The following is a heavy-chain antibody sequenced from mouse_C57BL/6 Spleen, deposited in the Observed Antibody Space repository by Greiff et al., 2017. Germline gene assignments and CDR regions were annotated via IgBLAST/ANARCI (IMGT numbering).Heavy chain of an antibody. Sequence: VQLQQSGPELVKPGASVKISCKASGYTFTDYYMNWVKQSHGKSLEWIGDINPNNGGTSYNQKFKGKATLTVDKSSSTAYMELRSLTSEDSAVYYCARGDDYDGAGLAYWGQGTLVTVSA. CDR1: GYTFTDYY. V-gene: IGHV1-26*01. J-gene: IGHJ3*01. D-gene: IGHD2-4*01. CDR3: ARGDDYDGAGLAY. CDR2: INPNNGGT.